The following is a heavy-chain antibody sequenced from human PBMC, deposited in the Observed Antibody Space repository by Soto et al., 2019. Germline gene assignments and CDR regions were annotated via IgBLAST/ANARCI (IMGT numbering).Heavy chain of an antibody. Sequence: LLLESGGGLVQPGGSLRLSCVASGFTFSTYAMSWVRQAPGKGLEWVSGITGSGTGINNADSAKGRFTISRDNSKNTVYLQMSSLRGEDTAVYYCAKTLYGGATVWGQGTLVTVSS. CDR2: ITGSGTGI. CDR3: AKTLYGGATV. CDR1: GFTFSTYA. J-gene: IGHJ4*02. V-gene: IGHV3-23*01. D-gene: IGHD4-17*01.